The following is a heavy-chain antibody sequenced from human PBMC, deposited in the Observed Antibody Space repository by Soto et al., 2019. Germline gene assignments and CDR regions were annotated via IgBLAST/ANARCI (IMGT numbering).Heavy chain of an antibody. Sequence: ASVKVSCKASGYTFTSYAMHWVRQAPGQRLEWMGWINAGNGNTKYSQKFQGRVTITRDTSASTAYMELSSLRSEDTAVYYCAQPGYCSGCSCDERPLLDYWGQGTLVTVSS. D-gene: IGHD2-15*01. J-gene: IGHJ4*02. CDR2: INAGNGNT. V-gene: IGHV1-3*01. CDR3: AQPGYCSGCSCDERPLLDY. CDR1: GYTFTSYA.